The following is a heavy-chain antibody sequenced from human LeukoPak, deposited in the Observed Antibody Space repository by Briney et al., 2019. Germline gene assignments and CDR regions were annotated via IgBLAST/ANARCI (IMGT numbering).Heavy chain of an antibody. Sequence: GGSLRLSCAASGFTFSTYALSWVRQAPGKRLEWVSAISGRGTSTYYADSVKGRFTISRDNSKNTLYLQMNRLRAEDTAVYYCAKDGPDGSGYQSDYWGQGTLVTVSS. CDR2: ISGRGTST. V-gene: IGHV3-23*01. J-gene: IGHJ4*02. CDR3: AKDGPDGSGYQSDY. D-gene: IGHD3-22*01. CDR1: GFTFSTYA.